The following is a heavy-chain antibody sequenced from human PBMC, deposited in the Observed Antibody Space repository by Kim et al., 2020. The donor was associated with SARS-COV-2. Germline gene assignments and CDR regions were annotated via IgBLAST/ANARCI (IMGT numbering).Heavy chain of an antibody. Sequence: ASVKVSCKASGYTFTGYYMHWVRQAPGQGLEWMGWINPNSGGTNYAQKFQGRVTMTRDTSISTAYMELSRLRSDDTAVYYCARDQYYYDSSGYVLSYWGQGTLVTVSS. J-gene: IGHJ4*02. CDR1: GYTFTGYY. V-gene: IGHV1-2*02. D-gene: IGHD3-22*01. CDR3: ARDQYYYDSSGYVLSY. CDR2: INPNSGGT.